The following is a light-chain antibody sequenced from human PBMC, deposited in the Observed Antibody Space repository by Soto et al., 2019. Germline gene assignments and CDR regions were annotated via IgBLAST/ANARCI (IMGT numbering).Light chain of an antibody. V-gene: IGKV3-15*01. CDR2: RAS. CDR1: QSVSSL. J-gene: IGKJ5*01. Sequence: EVVMTQSPPTLSLSPGDGATLSCRASQSVSSLVAWYQHKPGQAPRLLIYRASTRATGISGRFSGSGSGTEFTLTISSLQSEDFAVYYCQQYNDWPITLGQGTRLEIK. CDR3: QQYNDWPIT.